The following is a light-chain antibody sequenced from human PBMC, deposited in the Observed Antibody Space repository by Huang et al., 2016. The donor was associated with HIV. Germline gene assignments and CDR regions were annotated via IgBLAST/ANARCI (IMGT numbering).Light chain of an antibody. Sequence: EIVMTQSPATLSVSPGERATLSCRASQSVSSNLAWYQQKPGRAPRLLIYGASTRATGIPARGSGSESGTEFTRTISSLQSEDFAVYYCQQGFTFGPGTKVDIK. CDR2: GAS. CDR1: QSVSSN. V-gene: IGKV3-15*01. J-gene: IGKJ3*01. CDR3: QQGFT.